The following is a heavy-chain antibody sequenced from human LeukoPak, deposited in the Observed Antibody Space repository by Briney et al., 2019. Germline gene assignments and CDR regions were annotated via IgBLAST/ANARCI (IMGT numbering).Heavy chain of an antibody. CDR1: GYTFISYD. J-gene: IGHJ4*02. V-gene: IGHV1-18*01. CDR2: ISAYNGNT. CDR3: ARGVTGYYKEIFDY. Sequence: GASVKVSCKASGYTFISYDINWVRQATGQGLEWMGWISAYNGNTNYAQKLQGRVTMTTDTSTSTAYMELRSLRSDDTAVYYCARGVTGYYKEIFDYWGQGTLVTVSS. D-gene: IGHD3-9*01.